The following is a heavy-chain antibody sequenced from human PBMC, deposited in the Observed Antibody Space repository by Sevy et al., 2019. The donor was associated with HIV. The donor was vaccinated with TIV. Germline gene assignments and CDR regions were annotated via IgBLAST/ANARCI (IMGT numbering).Heavy chain of an antibody. Sequence: GGSLRLSCAASGFTFSSYSMNWVRQPPGKGLEWVSYISSSGSAIYYADSVQGRFTSSRDNAKNSLYLQMNSLRHEDTAVYYCATWDCGNCSDRLYYMVVWGKGTTVTDSS. D-gene: IGHD2-21*01. V-gene: IGHV3-48*02. J-gene: IGHJ6*03. CDR2: ISSSGSAI. CDR1: GFTFSSYS. CDR3: ATWDCGNCSDRLYYMVV.